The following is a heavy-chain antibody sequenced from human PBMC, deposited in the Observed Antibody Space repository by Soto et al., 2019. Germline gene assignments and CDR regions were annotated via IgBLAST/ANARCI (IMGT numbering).Heavy chain of an antibody. CDR2: ISGYNGNT. V-gene: IGHV1-18*01. CDR3: ATVPPYYYDSSGYL. Sequence: ASVKVSCKASGYTFTSYGISWVRQAPGQGLEWMGWISGYNGNTNYAQKLQGRVTMTTDTSTSTAYMELSSLRSEDTAVYYCATVPPYYYDSSGYLWGQGTLVTVSS. J-gene: IGHJ4*02. CDR1: GYTFTSYG. D-gene: IGHD3-22*01.